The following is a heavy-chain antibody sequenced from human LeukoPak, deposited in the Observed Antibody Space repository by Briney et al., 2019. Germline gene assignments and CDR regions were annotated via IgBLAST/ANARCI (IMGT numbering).Heavy chain of an antibody. CDR1: GGSISSSSYY. CDR2: IYNSGST. D-gene: IGHD3-10*01. CDR3: ARVLWFGELDY. J-gene: IGHJ4*02. V-gene: IGHV4-39*07. Sequence: PSETLSLTCTVSGGSISSSSYYWGWIRQPPGKGLEWIGSIYNSGSTYYNPSLKSRVIISVDTSKNQFSLKLSSVTAADTAVYYSARVLWFGELDYWGQGTLVTVSS.